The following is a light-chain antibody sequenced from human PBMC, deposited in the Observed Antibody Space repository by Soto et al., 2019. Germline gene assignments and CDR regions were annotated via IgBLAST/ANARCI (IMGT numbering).Light chain of an antibody. CDR2: DNN. V-gene: IGLV1-51*01. Sequence: QSVLTQPPSVSAAPGQKVTISCSGSSSNIGDHYVSWFQHVPGTAPKLLIYDNNKRPSGIPDRFSGSKSGTSATLGITGLQTGDEADYYCATWDTSLSARVVFGGGTKVTVL. CDR1: SSNIGDHY. J-gene: IGLJ2*01. CDR3: ATWDTSLSARVV.